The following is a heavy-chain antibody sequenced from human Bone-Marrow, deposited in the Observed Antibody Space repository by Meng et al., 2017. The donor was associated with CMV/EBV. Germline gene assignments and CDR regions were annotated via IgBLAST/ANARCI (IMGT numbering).Heavy chain of an antibody. J-gene: IGHJ4*02. CDR1: GFTFSTYA. CDR3: AKCESNVNTVTTSFDY. D-gene: IGHD4-17*01. V-gene: IGHV3-23*01. Sequence: GGSLRLSCAASGFTFSTYAMSWVRQAPGKGLEWVSAISGGGTTTYYAGSVRGRFTISRDNSQNTLYLQMNSLRAEDTALYYCAKCESNVNTVTTSFDYWGQGILVTVSS. CDR2: ISGGGTTT.